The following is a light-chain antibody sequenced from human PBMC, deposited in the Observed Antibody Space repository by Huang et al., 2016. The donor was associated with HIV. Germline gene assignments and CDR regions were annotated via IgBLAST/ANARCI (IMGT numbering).Light chain of an antibody. J-gene: IGKJ2*01. CDR2: GAS. Sequence: EIVMMQSPGTMSVSPGERATLSCRASQSISNNVAWYQQRPGQAPRLLIFGASTVATGIPPRFIGSASGTVFTLTISSLQGEDSAVYHCQQYNNWPFTFGQGTKLEIK. CDR3: QQYNNWPFT. CDR1: QSISNN. V-gene: IGKV3-15*01.